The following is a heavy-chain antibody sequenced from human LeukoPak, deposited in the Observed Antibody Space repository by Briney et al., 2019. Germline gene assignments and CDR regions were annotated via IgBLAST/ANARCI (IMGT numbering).Heavy chain of an antibody. CDR1: GFTVSSNY. Sequence: GGSLRLSCAASGFTVSSNYMSWVRQAPGKGLEWVSVIYIGGDTSYADSVKGRFTIPRDNSKNTLYLQMNSLRAEDTAVYYCARSSSAYYYEFDYWGQGTLVTVSS. CDR2: IYIGGDT. V-gene: IGHV3-53*01. CDR3: ARSSSAYYYEFDY. J-gene: IGHJ4*02. D-gene: IGHD3-22*01.